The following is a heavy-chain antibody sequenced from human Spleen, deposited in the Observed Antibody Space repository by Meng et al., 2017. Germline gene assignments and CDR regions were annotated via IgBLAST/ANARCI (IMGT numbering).Heavy chain of an antibody. CDR2: INSDGSSP. Sequence: GGSLRLSCTVSGYSISSGYYWGWIRQPPGKWLEWVSRINSDGSSPSYADSVKGRFTISRDNAKNSLYLQMNSLRAEDTAVYYCASHGPWGQGTLVTVSS. CDR1: GYSISSGYY. V-gene: IGHV3-74*01. J-gene: IGHJ5*02. CDR3: ASHGP.